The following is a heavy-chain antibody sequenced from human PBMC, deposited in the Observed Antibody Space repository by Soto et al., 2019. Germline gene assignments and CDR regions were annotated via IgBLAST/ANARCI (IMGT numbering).Heavy chain of an antibody. D-gene: IGHD1-1*01. CDR1: GFTFSSYG. V-gene: IGHV3-33*01. CDR2: IWYDGSNK. Sequence: GGSLRLSCAASGFTFSSYGMHWVRQAPGKGLEWVAVIWYDGSNKYYADSVKGRFTISRDNSKNTLYLQMNSLRAEDTAVYYCARDGTVMGSYYYYYMDVWGKGTTVTVSS. J-gene: IGHJ6*03. CDR3: ARDGTVMGSYYYYYMDV.